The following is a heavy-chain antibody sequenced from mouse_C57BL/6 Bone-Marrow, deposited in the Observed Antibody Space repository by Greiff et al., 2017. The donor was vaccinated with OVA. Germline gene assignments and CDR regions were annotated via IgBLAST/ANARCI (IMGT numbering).Heavy chain of an antibody. CDR1: GYTFTSYW. CDR3: EGFYYYGSPWFAY. D-gene: IGHD1-1*01. Sequence: QVQLQQPGAELVKPGASVKLSCKASGYTFTSYWMHWVKQRPGQGLEWIGMIHPTSGSTNYNEKFKGKATLTADKSPSTAYMALRSLTSQDSAVFVCEGFYYYGSPWFAYWGQGTLVTVSA. J-gene: IGHJ3*01. V-gene: IGHV1-64*01. CDR2: IHPTSGST.